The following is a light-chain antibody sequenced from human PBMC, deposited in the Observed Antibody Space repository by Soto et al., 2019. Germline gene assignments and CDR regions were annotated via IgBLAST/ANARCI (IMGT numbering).Light chain of an antibody. CDR2: GAS. J-gene: IGKJ1*01. V-gene: IGKV3-15*01. CDR1: QSVSSN. Sequence: EIVMTQSPATLSVSPGERATLSCRASQSVSSNLAWYQQKPGQAPRLLIYGASTRATGIPARFSGSGSGTEFTLTISSLQSEDFAVYYCQQYNNRPRETFGQGTKV. CDR3: QQYNNRPRET.